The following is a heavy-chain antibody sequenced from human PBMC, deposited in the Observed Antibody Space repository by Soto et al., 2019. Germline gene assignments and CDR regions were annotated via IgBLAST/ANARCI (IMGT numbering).Heavy chain of an antibody. V-gene: IGHV1-69*02. Sequence: ASVKVSCKASGGTFSSYTISWVRQAPGQGLEWMGRIIPILGIANYAQKFQGRVTITADKSTSTAYMELSSLRSEDTAVYYCAMLYCSSTSCYQRFDYWGQGTLVTISS. J-gene: IGHJ4*02. D-gene: IGHD2-2*01. CDR1: GGTFSSYT. CDR2: IIPILGIA. CDR3: AMLYCSSTSCYQRFDY.